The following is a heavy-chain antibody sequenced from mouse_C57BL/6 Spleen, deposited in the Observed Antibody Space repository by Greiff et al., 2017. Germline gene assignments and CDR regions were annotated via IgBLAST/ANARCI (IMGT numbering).Heavy chain of an antibody. CDR3: ARIWDGYFDV. V-gene: IGHV1-64*01. Sequence: QFQLQQPGAELVKPGASVKLSCKASGYTFTSYWMHWVKQRPGQGLEWIGMIHPNSGMTNYNGKFKSQATLTVDKASSTAYMQLSSLPSEDSEVYSCARIWDGYFDVWGTGTTVTV. J-gene: IGHJ1*03. D-gene: IGHD4-1*01. CDR1: GYTFTSYW. CDR2: IHPNSGMT.